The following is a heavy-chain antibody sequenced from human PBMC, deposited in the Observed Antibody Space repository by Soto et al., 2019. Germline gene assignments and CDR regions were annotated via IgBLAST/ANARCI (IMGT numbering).Heavy chain of an antibody. CDR1: GDSVSSNNYY. CDR3: ARDVNDSSGSQGFDY. V-gene: IGHV4-31*03. CDR2: IHYSGDS. J-gene: IGHJ4*02. Sequence: SETLSLTCTVIGDSVSSNNYYWSWIRQRPGKGLEWIGYIHYSGDSYDNPSLTSRITMSMDVSKNQFSPNLRSVTAADTAIYYCARDVNDSSGSQGFDYWGQGTLVTVSS. D-gene: IGHD3-22*01.